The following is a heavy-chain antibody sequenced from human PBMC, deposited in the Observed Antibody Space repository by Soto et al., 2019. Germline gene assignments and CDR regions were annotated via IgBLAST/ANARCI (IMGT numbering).Heavy chain of an antibody. Sequence: QVQLVESGGGVVQPGRSLRLSCAASGFTFSSYAMHWVRQAPGKGLEWVALISYDGSNKYYADSVKGRFTISRDNSKNTLYLQMNSLRAEDTAVYYCARETEYGSSSPAFDIWGQGKMVTVSS. CDR1: GFTFSSYA. CDR3: ARETEYGSSSPAFDI. CDR2: ISYDGSNK. D-gene: IGHD6-6*01. J-gene: IGHJ3*02. V-gene: IGHV3-30-3*01.